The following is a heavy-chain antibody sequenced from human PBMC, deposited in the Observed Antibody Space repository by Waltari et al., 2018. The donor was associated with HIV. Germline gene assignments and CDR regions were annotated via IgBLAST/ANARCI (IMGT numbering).Heavy chain of an antibody. CDR3: ARCLWFGGEYGMDV. CDR1: GGSISSYY. Sequence: QVQLQESGPGLVKPSETLSLTCTVSGGSISSYYWSWIRQPPGKGLAWIGYIYYRGSTNYNPSLKSRVTISVDTSKNQFSLKLSSVTAADTAVYYCARCLWFGGEYGMDVWGQGTTVTVSS. CDR2: IYYRGST. V-gene: IGHV4-59*01. J-gene: IGHJ6*02. D-gene: IGHD3-10*01.